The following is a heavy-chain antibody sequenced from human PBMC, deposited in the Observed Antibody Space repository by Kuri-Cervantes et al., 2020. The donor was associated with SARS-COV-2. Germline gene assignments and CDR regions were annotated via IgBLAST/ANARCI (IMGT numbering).Heavy chain of an antibody. J-gene: IGHJ6*02. CDR3: ASIVVVPAASGYYYYGMDV. V-gene: IGHV4-59*12. Sequence: SETLSLTCTVSGGSISSYYWSWIRQPPGKGLEWIGYIYYSGSTNYNPSLKSRVTISVDTSKNQFSLKLSSVTAADTAVYYCASIVVVPAASGYYYYGMDVWGQGTTVTVSS. CDR1: GGSISSYY. D-gene: IGHD2-2*01. CDR2: IYYSGST.